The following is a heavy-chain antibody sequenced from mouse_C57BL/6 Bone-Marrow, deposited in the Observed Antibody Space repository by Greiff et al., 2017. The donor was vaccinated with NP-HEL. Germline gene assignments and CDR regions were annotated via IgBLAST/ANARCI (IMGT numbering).Heavy chain of an antibody. CDR1: GYTFTSYW. CDR3: TRSRYYGSSLYWYFDV. CDR2: IYPGNSDT. J-gene: IGHJ1*03. V-gene: IGHV1-5*01. D-gene: IGHD1-1*01. Sequence: VQLQQSGTVLARPGASVKMSCKTSGYTFTSYWMHWVKQRPGQGLEWIGAIYPGNSDTSYNQKFKGKAKLTAVTSASPAYMELSSLTNEGSAVYYCTRSRYYGSSLYWYFDVWGTGTTVTVSS.